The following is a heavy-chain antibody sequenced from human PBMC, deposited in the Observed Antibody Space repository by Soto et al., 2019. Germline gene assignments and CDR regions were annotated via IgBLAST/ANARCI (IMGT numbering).Heavy chain of an antibody. CDR3: ARIQRYSGSYSWFDP. CDR2: IDWDDDK. Sequence: SGPTLVNPTQTLTLTCTFSGFSLSTSGMCVSWIRQPPGKALEWLALIDWDDDKYYSTSLKTRLTISKDTSKNQVVLTMTNMDPVDTATYYCARIQRYSGSYSWFDPWGQGTLVTVS. V-gene: IGHV2-70*01. CDR1: GFSLSTSGMC. J-gene: IGHJ5*02. D-gene: IGHD1-26*01.